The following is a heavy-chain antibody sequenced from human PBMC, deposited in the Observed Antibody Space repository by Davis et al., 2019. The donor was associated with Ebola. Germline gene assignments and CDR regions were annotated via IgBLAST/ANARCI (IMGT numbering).Heavy chain of an antibody. CDR3: ASPHQNRGNVFFDA. J-gene: IGHJ5*02. CDR2: IDYRGKA. V-gene: IGHV4-34*01. Sequence: PGGSLRLSCGVYGGSLNDYYWSWIRQPPGKGLEWIGEIDYRGKAKYNPSLKSRATLSIDTSRKQFSLKLTSVTAADTAVYFCASPHQNRGNVFFDAWGQGTPVTVSS. D-gene: IGHD1/OR15-1a*01. CDR1: GGSLNDYY.